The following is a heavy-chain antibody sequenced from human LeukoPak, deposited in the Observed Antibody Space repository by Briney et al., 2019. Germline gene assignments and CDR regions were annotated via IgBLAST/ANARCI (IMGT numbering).Heavy chain of an antibody. CDR2: INHSGST. D-gene: IGHD3-10*01. CDR3: ARTLYYYGSGSYYGWAFDY. Sequence: SETLSLTCAVYGGSFSGYYWSWIRQPPGKGLEWIGEINHSGSTNYNPSLKSRVTISVDTSKNQFSLKLSSVTAADTAVYYCARTLYYYGSGSYYGWAFDYWGQGTLVTVSS. V-gene: IGHV4-34*01. CDR1: GGSFSGYY. J-gene: IGHJ4*02.